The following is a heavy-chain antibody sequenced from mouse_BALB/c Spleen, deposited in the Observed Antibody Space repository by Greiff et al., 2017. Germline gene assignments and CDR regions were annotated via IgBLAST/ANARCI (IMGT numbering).Heavy chain of an antibody. Sequence: QVQLQQSGPGLVAPSQSLSITCTVSGFSLTDYGVSWIRQPPGKGLEWLGVIWGGGSTYYNSALKSRLSISKDNSKSQVFLKMNSLQTDDTAMYYCAKGGWGNYSLLFDYWGQGTTLTVSS. CDR2: IWGGGST. CDR3: AKGGWGNYSLLFDY. CDR1: GFSLTDYG. J-gene: IGHJ2*01. D-gene: IGHD2-1*01. V-gene: IGHV2-6-5*01.